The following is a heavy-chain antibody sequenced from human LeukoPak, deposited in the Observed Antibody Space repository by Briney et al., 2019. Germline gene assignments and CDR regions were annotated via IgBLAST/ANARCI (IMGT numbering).Heavy chain of an antibody. CDR2: IRYDGSNK. V-gene: IGHV3-30*02. D-gene: IGHD2-2*01. CDR1: GFTFSSYG. CDR3: AKDNGGVVVADFDY. Sequence: GGSLRLSCAASGFTFSSYGMHWVRQAPGKGLEWVAFIRYDGSNKYYADSVKGRFTISRDNSKNTLYLQMNSLRAEDTAVYYCAKDNGGVVVADFDYWGQGTLVTVSS. J-gene: IGHJ4*02.